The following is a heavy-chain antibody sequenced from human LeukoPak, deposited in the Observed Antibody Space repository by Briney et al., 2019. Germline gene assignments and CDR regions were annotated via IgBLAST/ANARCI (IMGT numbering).Heavy chain of an antibody. CDR1: GFSFSDYD. V-gene: IGHV3-11*04. CDR2: ISSSDTI. Sequence: GGSLRLSCAASGFSFSDYDMSWIRQAPGKGLEWVSYISSSDTIKNADSVKGRFTISRDNAKNSLYLQMNSLRAEDTAVYYCARGAGKAYYYYYMDVWGKGTTVTISS. CDR3: ARGAGKAYYYYYMDV. J-gene: IGHJ6*03.